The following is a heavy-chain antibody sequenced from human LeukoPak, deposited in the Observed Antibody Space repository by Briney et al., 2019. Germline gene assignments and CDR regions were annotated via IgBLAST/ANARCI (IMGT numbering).Heavy chain of an antibody. Sequence: PSETLSLTCTVSGGSINSYYWSWIRQTPGKGLEWIGYIYYNGSTNYNPSLKSRVTISVDTSKNQFSLKLSSVTAADTAVYYCARLSGWGYFDYWGQGTLVTVSS. J-gene: IGHJ4*02. V-gene: IGHV4-59*08. D-gene: IGHD6-19*01. CDR3: ARLSGWGYFDY. CDR2: IYYNGST. CDR1: GGSINSYY.